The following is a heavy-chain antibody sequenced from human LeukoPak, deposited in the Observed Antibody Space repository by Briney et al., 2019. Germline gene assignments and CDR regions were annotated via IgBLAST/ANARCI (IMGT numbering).Heavy chain of an antibody. D-gene: IGHD3-3*01. Sequence: SETLSLTCAVSGFSISSGYYWGWIRQPPGKGLEWIGSIYHSGNTYYNPSFKSRVTISVDTSKNKFSLKLSSVTAADTAMYYCARQVSWSTSGGNWFDPWGQGTLVTVSS. J-gene: IGHJ5*02. CDR1: GFSISSGYY. CDR2: IYHSGNT. V-gene: IGHV4-38-2*01. CDR3: ARQVSWSTSGGNWFDP.